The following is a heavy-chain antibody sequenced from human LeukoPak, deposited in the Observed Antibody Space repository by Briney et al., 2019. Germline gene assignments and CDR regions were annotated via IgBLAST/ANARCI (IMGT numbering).Heavy chain of an antibody. J-gene: IGHJ5*02. D-gene: IGHD2-2*01. V-gene: IGHV3-30-3*01. Sequence: GGSLRLSCAASGFTFSSYAMHWVRLAPGKGLEWVAVISYDGSNKYYADSVKGRFTISRDNSKNTLYLQMNSLRAEDTAVYYCARETSWASERTNWFDPWGQGTLVTVSS. CDR1: GFTFSSYA. CDR3: ARETSWASERTNWFDP. CDR2: ISYDGSNK.